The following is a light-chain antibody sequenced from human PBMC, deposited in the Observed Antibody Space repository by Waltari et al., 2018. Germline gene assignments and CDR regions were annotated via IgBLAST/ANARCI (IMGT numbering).Light chain of an antibody. J-gene: IGLJ1*01. CDR3: CSFAGSLYV. CDR2: EVS. CDR1: SRDVGAYNL. Sequence: QSALTQPPSASGSPGQSVTISCTGSSRDVGAYNLVSWSQQRPGGAPHLMIYEVSKRPSGVPDRFSGSQSVNTASLTVSGLQAEDEGDYYCCSFAGSLYVFGTATKVTVL. V-gene: IGLV2-8*01.